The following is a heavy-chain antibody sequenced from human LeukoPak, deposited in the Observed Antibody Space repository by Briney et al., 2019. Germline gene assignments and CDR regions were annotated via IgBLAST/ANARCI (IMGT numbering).Heavy chain of an antibody. CDR3: ARVRTAYYPDY. CDR2: IRNKDTKYTK. J-gene: IGHJ4*02. D-gene: IGHD3/OR15-3a*01. Sequence: GGSLRLSCAASGFTFSDHYMDWIRQGPGKGLEWVGRIRNKDTKYTKEYAASVKGRFTISRDDSQNSLYLQMNSLKIEDTAVYYCARVRTAYYPDYWGQGTLVTVSS. V-gene: IGHV3-72*01. CDR1: GFTFSDHY.